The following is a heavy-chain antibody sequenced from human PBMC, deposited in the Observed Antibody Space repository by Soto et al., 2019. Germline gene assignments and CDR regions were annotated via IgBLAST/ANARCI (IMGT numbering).Heavy chain of an antibody. CDR3: AKDPSWQGGGYYYYGMDV. D-gene: IGHD1-26*01. CDR1: GFTFSSYG. CDR2: ISYDGSNK. J-gene: IGHJ6*02. V-gene: IGHV3-30*18. Sequence: QVQLVESGGGVVQPGRSLRLSCAASGFTFSSYGMHWVRQAPGKGLEWVAVISYDGSNKYYADSVKGRFTISRDNSNNTLYLQMNSLRAEDTAVYYCAKDPSWQGGGYYYYGMDVWGQGTTVTVSS.